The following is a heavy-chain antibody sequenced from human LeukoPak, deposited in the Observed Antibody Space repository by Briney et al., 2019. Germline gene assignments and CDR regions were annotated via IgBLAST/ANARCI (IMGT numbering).Heavy chain of an antibody. CDR2: ITGNGVST. Sequence: GGSLRLSCAASGFTYSNYAMNWVRQAPGKGLEWVAGITGNGVSTYYADSVKGRFTISRDKSKNTLYLRMNSLRAEDTAVYYCAKDRDSSSPWYFDVWGRGTLVTVSS. J-gene: IGHJ2*01. D-gene: IGHD6-6*01. V-gene: IGHV3-23*01. CDR1: GFTYSNYA. CDR3: AKDRDSSSPWYFDV.